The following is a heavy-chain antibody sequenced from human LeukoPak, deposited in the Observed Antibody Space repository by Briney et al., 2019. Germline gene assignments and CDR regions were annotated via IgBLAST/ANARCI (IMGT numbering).Heavy chain of an antibody. CDR3: ARAYYSGAFDI. V-gene: IGHV1-18*01. J-gene: IGHJ3*02. Sequence: GASVKVSCKASGGTFSSYAISWVRQAPGQGLEWMGWISAYNGNTNYAQKLQGRVTMTTDTSTSTAYMELRSLRSDDTAVYYCARAYYSGAFDIWGQGTMVTVSS. D-gene: IGHD1-26*01. CDR1: GGTFSSYA. CDR2: ISAYNGNT.